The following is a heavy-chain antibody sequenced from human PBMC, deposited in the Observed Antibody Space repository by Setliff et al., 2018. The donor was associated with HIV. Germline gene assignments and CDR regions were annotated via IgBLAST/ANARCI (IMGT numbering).Heavy chain of an antibody. D-gene: IGHD3-3*02. CDR1: GFTFSSYW. CDR3: TRGSHLPYFDL. Sequence: PGGSLRLSCAVSGFTFSSYWMSWVRQAPGKGLEWVANIKQDGSEKYYVDSVKGRFTISRDDSKNTAYLQMNSLKTEDTAVYYCTRGSHLPYFDLWGRGTLVTVS. J-gene: IGHJ2*01. V-gene: IGHV3-7*03. CDR2: IKQDGSEK.